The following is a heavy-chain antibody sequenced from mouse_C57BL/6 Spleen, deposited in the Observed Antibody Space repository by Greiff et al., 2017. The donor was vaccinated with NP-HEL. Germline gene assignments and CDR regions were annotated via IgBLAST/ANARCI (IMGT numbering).Heavy chain of an antibody. Sequence: EVMLVESGGGLVQPGGSLKLSCAASGFTFSDYYMYWVRQTPEKRLEWVAYISNGGGSTYYPDTVKGRFTISRDNAKNTLYLQMSRLKSEDTAMYYCARRGHYYGSYYFDYWGQGTTLTVSS. J-gene: IGHJ2*01. V-gene: IGHV5-12*01. CDR2: ISNGGGST. D-gene: IGHD1-1*01. CDR3: ARRGHYYGSYYFDY. CDR1: GFTFSDYY.